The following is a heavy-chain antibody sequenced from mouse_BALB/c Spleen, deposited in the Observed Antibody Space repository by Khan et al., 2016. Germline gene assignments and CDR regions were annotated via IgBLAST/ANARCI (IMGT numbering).Heavy chain of an antibody. J-gene: IGHJ1*01. V-gene: IGHV5-4*02. CDR3: ARGLDWSFDV. CDR2: ISDGGNYT. CDR1: GFTFSDYY. Sequence: EVELVESGGGLVKPGGSLPLSCSSSGFTFSDYYMYWVRQTPEKRLEWVATISDGGNYTYYPDNVKGRFTISRDNAKKNLYLQMSSLKSEDTAMFYCARGLDWSFDVWGAGTTVTVSS.